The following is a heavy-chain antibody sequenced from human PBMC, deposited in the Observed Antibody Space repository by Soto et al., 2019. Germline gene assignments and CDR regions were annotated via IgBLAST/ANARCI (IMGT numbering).Heavy chain of an antibody. J-gene: IGHJ3*02. Sequence: SETLSLTCTVSGGSISSYYWSWIRQPPGKGLEWIGYIYYSGSTNYNPSLKSRVTISVDTSKNQFSLKLSSVTAADTAVYYCARRIVVVITGTFHDAFDIWGQGTMVT. CDR1: GGSISSYY. CDR3: ARRIVVVITGTFHDAFDI. CDR2: IYYSGST. V-gene: IGHV4-59*01. D-gene: IGHD3-22*01.